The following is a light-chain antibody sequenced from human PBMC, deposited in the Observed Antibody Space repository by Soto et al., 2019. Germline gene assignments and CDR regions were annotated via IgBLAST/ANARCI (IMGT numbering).Light chain of an antibody. J-gene: IGLJ1*01. Sequence: QSGLTQPASVSGSPGQSITISCSGTSSNIGVYNVVSWYQQHPGKAPKVIVYEGIKRPSGVSDRFSGSTSGSTASLTISGLQAEDEAEYYCCSYVGATTYVFGSGTKVTVL. V-gene: IGLV2-23*01. CDR3: CSYVGATTYV. CDR2: EGI. CDR1: SSNIGVYNV.